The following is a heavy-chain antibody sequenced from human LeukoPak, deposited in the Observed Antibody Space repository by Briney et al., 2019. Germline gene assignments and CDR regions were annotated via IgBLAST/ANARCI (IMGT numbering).Heavy chain of an antibody. CDR1: GFTFDSYA. J-gene: IGHJ4*02. V-gene: IGHV3-23*01. CDR3: AKEIHDSSGYFSYFEY. Sequence: GGSLRLSCAASGFTFDSYAMTWVRQAPGKGLEWVSVIETGGAFTKYADPVIGRLVISRDNSKNTLYLEMNSLRAEDTAEYYCAKEIHDSSGYFSYFEYWGQGTLVTVSS. CDR2: IETGGAFT. D-gene: IGHD3-22*01.